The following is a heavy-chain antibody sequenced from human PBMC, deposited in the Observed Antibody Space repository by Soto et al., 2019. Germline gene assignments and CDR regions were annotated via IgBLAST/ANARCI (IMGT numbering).Heavy chain of an antibody. J-gene: IGHJ4*02. Sequence: GESLKISCKGSGYSFTTYWIDWVRQMPGKGLEWMGSIYPGDTDTRYSPSFQGQVTMSADKSISTAYLQWSSLKASDTAIYYCARPGGFGESHALDYWGQGTLVTVSS. CDR1: GYSFTTYW. CDR2: IYPGDTDT. V-gene: IGHV5-51*01. CDR3: ARPGGFGESHALDY. D-gene: IGHD3-10*01.